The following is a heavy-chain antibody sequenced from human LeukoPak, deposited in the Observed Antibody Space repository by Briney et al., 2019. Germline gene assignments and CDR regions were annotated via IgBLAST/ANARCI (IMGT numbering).Heavy chain of an antibody. V-gene: IGHV3-21*01. CDR1: GFTFSSYS. J-gene: IGHJ3*02. D-gene: IGHD6-19*01. CDR2: ISSSSSYI. Sequence: PGGSLRLSCAASGFTFSSYSMNWVRQAPGKGLEWVSSISSSSSYIYYADSVKGRFTISRDNAKNSLYLQMNSLRAEDTAVYYCARDIHPMAVAKDAFDIWGQGTMVTVSS. CDR3: ARDIHPMAVAKDAFDI.